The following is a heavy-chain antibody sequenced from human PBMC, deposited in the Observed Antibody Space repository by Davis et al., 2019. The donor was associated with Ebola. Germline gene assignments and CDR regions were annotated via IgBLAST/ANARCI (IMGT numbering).Heavy chain of an antibody. J-gene: IGHJ6*03. D-gene: IGHD2-2*01. Sequence: PGGSLRLSCAASGFTFDDYAMHWVRQAPGKGLEWVSLISWDGCSTYYADSVKGRFTISRDNSKNSLYLQMNSLRAEDTALYYCAKDSREKYQLLYYYYYMDVWGKGTTVTVSS. CDR1: GFTFDDYA. CDR3: AKDSREKYQLLYYYYYMDV. CDR2: ISWDGCST. V-gene: IGHV3-43D*03.